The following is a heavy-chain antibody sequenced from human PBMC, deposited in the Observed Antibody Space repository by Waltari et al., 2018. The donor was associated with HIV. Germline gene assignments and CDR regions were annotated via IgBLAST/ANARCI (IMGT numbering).Heavy chain of an antibody. J-gene: IGHJ4*02. V-gene: IGHV4-61*08. Sequence: QVHLQESGPGLVKPSETLSLTCTVSGGSVSSGGYYWSWVRQPPGKGLEWIGYIVYSGNTNYNPSLESRVTISVDTSKNQFSLKLRSVTAADTAMYFCARDVDSSSWYRGNYFDHWGQGTLVTVSS. CDR2: IVYSGNT. CDR1: GGSVSSGGYY. D-gene: IGHD6-13*01. CDR3: ARDVDSSSWYRGNYFDH.